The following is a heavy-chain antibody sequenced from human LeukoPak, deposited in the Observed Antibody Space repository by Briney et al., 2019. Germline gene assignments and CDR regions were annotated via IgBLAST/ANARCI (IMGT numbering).Heavy chain of an antibody. CDR1: GYTFTSFG. Sequence: GASVRVSCKASGYTFTSFGISWVRQAPGQGLEWMGWISAYNGNTNYAQKLQGRVTMTTDTSTSTAYMELRSLRSDDTAVYYCASSNYYDSSGIHYWGQGTLVPVSS. J-gene: IGHJ4*02. V-gene: IGHV1-18*01. D-gene: IGHD3-22*01. CDR3: ASSNYYDSSGIHY. CDR2: ISAYNGNT.